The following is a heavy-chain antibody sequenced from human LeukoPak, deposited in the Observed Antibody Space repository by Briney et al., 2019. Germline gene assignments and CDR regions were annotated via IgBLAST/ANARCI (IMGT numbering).Heavy chain of an antibody. D-gene: IGHD3-22*01. J-gene: IGHJ4*02. CDR2: ISYDGSNK. Sequence: GRSLRLSCAASGFTFSSYAMHWVRQAPGKGLEWVAVISYDGSNKYYADSVKGRFTISRDNSKNTLYLQMNSLRAEDTAAYYCASASSGYHLDYWGQGTLVTVSS. CDR3: ASASSGYHLDY. V-gene: IGHV3-30-3*01. CDR1: GFTFSSYA.